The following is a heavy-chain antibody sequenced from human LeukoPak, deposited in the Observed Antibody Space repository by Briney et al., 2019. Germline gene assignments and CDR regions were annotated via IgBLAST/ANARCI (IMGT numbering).Heavy chain of an antibody. CDR3: ARETAIFGVVIGIDY. CDR2: IYSGGST. D-gene: IGHD3-3*01. V-gene: IGHV3-53*01. CDR1: GFTVSSNY. J-gene: IGHJ4*02. Sequence: PGGSLRLSCAASGFTVSSNYMSWVRQAPGKGLEWVSVIYSGGSTYYADSVKGRFTISRDNAKNSLYLQMNSLRAEDTAVYYCARETAIFGVVIGIDYWGQGTLVTVSS.